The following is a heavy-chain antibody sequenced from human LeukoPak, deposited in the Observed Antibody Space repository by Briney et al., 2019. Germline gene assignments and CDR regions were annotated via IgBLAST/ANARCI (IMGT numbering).Heavy chain of an antibody. V-gene: IGHV1-18*01. CDR2: ISAYNGHT. CDR1: GYPFSSYG. D-gene: IGHD1-14*01. CDR3: ASGAYCPFDF. Sequence: ASVKVSCKGSGYPFSSYGITWVRQAPGQGLEWVGWISAYNGHTQYGQNVQGRVTMTTETSTTTAYLELRNLTSDDTAVYFCASGAYCPFDFWGQGTLVTVSS. J-gene: IGHJ4*02.